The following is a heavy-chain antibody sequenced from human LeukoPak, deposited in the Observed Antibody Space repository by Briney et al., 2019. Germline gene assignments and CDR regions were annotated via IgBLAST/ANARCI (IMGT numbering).Heavy chain of an antibody. CDR2: ISGSGGST. CDR3: AKDPGYDFWSGYSVGGYFDH. CDR1: GFTFSSYA. V-gene: IGHV3-23*01. D-gene: IGHD3-3*01. J-gene: IGHJ4*02. Sequence: GGSLRLSCAASGFTFSSYAMSWVRQAPGKGLEWVSAISGSGGSTYYADSVKGRFTISRDNSKNTLYLQMNSLRAEDTAVYYCAKDPGYDFWSGYSVGGYFDHWGQGTLVTVSS.